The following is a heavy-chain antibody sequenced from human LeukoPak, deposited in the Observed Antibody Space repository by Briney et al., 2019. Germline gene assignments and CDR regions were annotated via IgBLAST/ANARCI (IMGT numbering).Heavy chain of an antibody. Sequence: ASVKVSCKASGYTFTGYYMHWVRQAPGQGLEWMGRINPNSGGTNYAQKFQGRVTMTRDTSISTAYMELSRLRSDDTAVYYCARAVNYEFWSGSGNWFYTWGQGTLVTVSS. J-gene: IGHJ5*02. V-gene: IGHV1-2*06. CDR3: ARAVNYEFWSGSGNWFYT. CDR2: INPNSGGT. D-gene: IGHD3-3*01. CDR1: GYTFTGYY.